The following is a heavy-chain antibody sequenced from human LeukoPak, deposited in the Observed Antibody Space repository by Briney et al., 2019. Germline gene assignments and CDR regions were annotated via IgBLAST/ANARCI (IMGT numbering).Heavy chain of an antibody. CDR3: AREDTVVNNWFDP. D-gene: IGHD4-23*01. CDR2: IYYSGST. J-gene: IGHJ5*02. Sequence: SETLSLTCTVSGGSISSYYWSWIRQPPGKGLEWIGYIYYSGSTNYNPSLKSRVTISVDTSKNQFSLKLSSVTAADTAVYYCAREDTVVNNWFDPWGQGTLVTVSS. V-gene: IGHV4-59*01. CDR1: GGSISSYY.